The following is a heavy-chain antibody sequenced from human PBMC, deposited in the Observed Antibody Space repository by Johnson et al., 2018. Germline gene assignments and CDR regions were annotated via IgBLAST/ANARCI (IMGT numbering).Heavy chain of an antibody. D-gene: IGHD3-22*01. CDR3: AGERDYYDSSGYYSEYVQH. J-gene: IGHJ1*01. V-gene: IGHV3-48*02. CDR1: GFTFSTYT. Sequence: VQLVESGGGLVQPGGSLRLSCAASGFTFSTYTMNWVRQAPGKGLEWVSYISSSSSTIYYADSVKGRFTISRDNAKNSLYLQMNSLRDEETAVYYCAGERDYYDSSGYYSEYVQHWGQGTLVTVSS. CDR2: ISSSSSTI.